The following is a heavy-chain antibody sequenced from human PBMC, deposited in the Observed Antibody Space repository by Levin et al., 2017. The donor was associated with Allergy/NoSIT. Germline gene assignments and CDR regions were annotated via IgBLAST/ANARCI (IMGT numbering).Heavy chain of an antibody. CDR2: MSYDGSNK. CDR3: TREAARYDFWSGYEGTFDN. D-gene: IGHD3-3*01. J-gene: IGHJ4*02. Sequence: GGSLRLSCAAAGFTFSSYAMHWVRQAQGKGLEWVAVMSYDGSNKYYADSVKGRFTISRDNSKNTVYLQMNSLRIEDTAVYYCTREAARYDFWSGYEGTFDNWGQGTLVTVSS. V-gene: IGHV3-30*04. CDR1: GFTFSSYA.